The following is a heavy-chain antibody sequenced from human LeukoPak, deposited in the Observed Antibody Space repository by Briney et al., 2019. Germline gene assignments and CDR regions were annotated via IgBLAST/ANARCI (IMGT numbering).Heavy chain of an antibody. Sequence: GGSLRLSCAASGFTFSNYAMHWVRQAPGKGLEYVSSISSNGGGTYYANSVKGRFTISRDNSKNSLYLQMNSLRAEDTAVYYCAKDYYDSSGYAARDAFDIWGQGTMVTVSS. D-gene: IGHD3-22*01. CDR3: AKDYYDSSGYAARDAFDI. CDR2: ISSNGGGT. CDR1: GFTFSNYA. J-gene: IGHJ3*02. V-gene: IGHV3-64*01.